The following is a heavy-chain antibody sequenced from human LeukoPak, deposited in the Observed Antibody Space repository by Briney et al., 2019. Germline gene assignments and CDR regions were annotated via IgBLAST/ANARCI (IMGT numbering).Heavy chain of an antibody. CDR3: ARRAAAGTWGYFDY. CDR2: INHSGST. Sequence: PSETLSLTCAVYGGSFSGYYWSWTRQPPGKGLEWIGEINHSGSTNYNPSLKSRVTISVDTSKNPFSLKLSSVTAADTAVYYCARRAAAGTWGYFDYWGQGTLVTVSS. CDR1: GGSFSGYY. V-gene: IGHV4-34*01. D-gene: IGHD6-13*01. J-gene: IGHJ4*02.